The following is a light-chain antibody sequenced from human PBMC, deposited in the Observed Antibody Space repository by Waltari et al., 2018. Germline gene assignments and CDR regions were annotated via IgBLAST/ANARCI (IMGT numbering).Light chain of an antibody. CDR1: QSVSSN. CDR2: GAS. J-gene: IGKJ1*01. Sequence: EIVMTQSPPTLSVSPGERATPPCRASQSVSSNLAWYQQKPGQAPRLLIYGASTRATGIPARFSGSGSGTEFTLTISSLQSEDFAVYSCQQYNNWPGTFGQGTKVEIK. V-gene: IGKV3-15*01. CDR3: QQYNNWPGT.